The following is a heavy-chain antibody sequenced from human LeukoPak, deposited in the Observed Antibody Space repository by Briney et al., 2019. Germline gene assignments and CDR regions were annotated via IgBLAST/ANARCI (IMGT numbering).Heavy chain of an antibody. V-gene: IGHV3-48*04. Sequence: GGSLRLSCAASGFSFSTHSMTWVRLAPGKGLEWLSFISISGSSRHYADSVKGRFTISRDNAENSVYLQMNSLRAEDTSVYYCAREAVTTPAFDYWGQGTLVTVSS. J-gene: IGHJ4*02. D-gene: IGHD4-11*01. CDR3: AREAVTTPAFDY. CDR2: ISISGSSR. CDR1: GFSFSTHS.